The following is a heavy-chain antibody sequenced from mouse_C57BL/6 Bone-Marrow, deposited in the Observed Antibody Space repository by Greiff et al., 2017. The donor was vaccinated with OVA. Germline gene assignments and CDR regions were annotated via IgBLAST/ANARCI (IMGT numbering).Heavy chain of an antibody. CDR2: ISSGGSYT. J-gene: IGHJ2*01. V-gene: IGHV5-6*02. Sequence: EVMLVESGGDLVKPGGSLKLSCAASGFTFSSYGMSWVRQTPDKRLEWVATISSGGSYTYYPDSVKGRFTISRDNAKNTLYLQMSSLKSEDTAMYYCARDGYYVDYWGQGTTLTVSS. CDR3: ARDGYYVDY. CDR1: GFTFSSYG. D-gene: IGHD2-3*01.